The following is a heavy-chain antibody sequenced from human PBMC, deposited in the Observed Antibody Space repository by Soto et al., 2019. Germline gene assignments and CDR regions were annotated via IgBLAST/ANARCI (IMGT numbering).Heavy chain of an antibody. V-gene: IGHV3-30*03. CDR1: GFIFSPYS. J-gene: IGHJ6*02. Sequence: XGSLRLAFAASGFIFSPYSIHWVRQAPGKGLEWVAVTTFYGINKYNADSVNGRFTISRDASKKTVYLQMNSLTTEDTAVYFCARETDGMDVWGQGTTVTSP. CDR2: TTFYGINK. CDR3: ARETDGMDV.